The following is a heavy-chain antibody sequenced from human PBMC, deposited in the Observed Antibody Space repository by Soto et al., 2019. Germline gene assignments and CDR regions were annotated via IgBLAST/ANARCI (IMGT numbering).Heavy chain of an antibody. J-gene: IGHJ3*02. CDR2: VHYTAST. CDR1: EGSINWSPDY. D-gene: IGHD2-15*01. Sequence: ETLSLTCTVSEGSINWSPDYWGWLRQPPGKEPQWIASVHYTASTTYYNPSLKSRVTISVDTSKNQFSLNLRSVTAADTAIYYCARATPGYPGRAFQIWGQGKMVS. V-gene: IGHV4-39*02. CDR3: ARATPGYPGRAFQI.